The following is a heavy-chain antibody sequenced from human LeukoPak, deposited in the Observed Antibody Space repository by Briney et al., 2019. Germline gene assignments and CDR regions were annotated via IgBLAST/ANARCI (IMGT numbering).Heavy chain of an antibody. D-gene: IGHD4-11*01. CDR3: ARGRFDGNYEVRVYYARYFDL. CDR2: INPDGGTT. Sequence: ASVKVSCKTSGYTFISHHLHWVRQAPGQGLEWMGVINPDGGTTIYAQNFQGRVTMTRDMSTSTVYMELTGLRSEDTAIFYCARGRFDGNYEVRVYYARYFDLWGRGTLVTVSS. CDR1: GYTFISHH. V-gene: IGHV1-46*01. J-gene: IGHJ2*01.